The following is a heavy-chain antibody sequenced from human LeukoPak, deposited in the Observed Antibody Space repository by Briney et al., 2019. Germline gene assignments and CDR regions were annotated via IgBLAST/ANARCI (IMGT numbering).Heavy chain of an antibody. Sequence: SETLSLTCAVYGGSFSGYYWSWIRQPPGKGLEWIGEINHSGSTNYNPSLKSRVTISVDTSKNQFSLKLSSVTAADTAVYYCAREGYYDSSGYYSLDYWGQGTLVTVSS. D-gene: IGHD3-22*01. CDR3: AREGYYDSSGYYSLDY. CDR1: GGSFSGYY. V-gene: IGHV4-34*01. CDR2: INHSGST. J-gene: IGHJ4*02.